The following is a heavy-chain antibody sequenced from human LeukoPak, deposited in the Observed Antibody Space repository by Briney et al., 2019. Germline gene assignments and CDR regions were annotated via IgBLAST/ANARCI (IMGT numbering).Heavy chain of an antibody. D-gene: IGHD3-16*01. CDR1: GGSISSYY. V-gene: IGHV4-4*07. Sequence: PSETLSLTCTVSGGSISSYYWSWIRQPAGKGLEWIGRIYTSGSTNYKPSLKSRVTMSVDTSKNQFSLKLSSVTAADTAVYYCARPITSGGVTDGAFDIWGQGTMVTVSS. CDR2: IYTSGST. CDR3: ARPITSGGVTDGAFDI. J-gene: IGHJ3*02.